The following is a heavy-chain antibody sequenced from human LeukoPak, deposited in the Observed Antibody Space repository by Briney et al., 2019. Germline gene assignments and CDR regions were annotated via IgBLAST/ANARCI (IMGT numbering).Heavy chain of an antibody. Sequence: GGSLRLSCAASGFIFGIYWMSWVRQAPGKGLEWVANIKKDGSEKYYVDSVKGRFTISGDNAKNSLYLQMNSLRAEDTAVYYCARPSYYYDNSGSVSGAFDIWGQGTMVTVSS. CDR3: ARPSYYYDNSGSVSGAFDI. J-gene: IGHJ3*02. CDR1: GFIFGIYW. CDR2: IKKDGSEK. D-gene: IGHD3-22*01. V-gene: IGHV3-7*04.